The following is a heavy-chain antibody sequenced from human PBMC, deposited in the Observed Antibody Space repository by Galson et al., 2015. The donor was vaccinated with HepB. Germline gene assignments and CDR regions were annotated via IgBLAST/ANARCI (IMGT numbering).Heavy chain of an antibody. J-gene: IGHJ5*02. V-gene: IGHV3-23*01. CDR1: GFTFSSYA. Sequence: SLRLSCAASGFTFSSYAMSWVRQAPGKGLEWVSAISGSGGSTYYADSVKGRFTISRDNSKNTPYLQMNSLRAEDTAVYYCAKDGGSTSCYKGGHCWFDPWGQGTLVTVSS. CDR3: AKDGGSTSCYKGGHCWFDP. D-gene: IGHD2-2*02. CDR2: ISGSGGST.